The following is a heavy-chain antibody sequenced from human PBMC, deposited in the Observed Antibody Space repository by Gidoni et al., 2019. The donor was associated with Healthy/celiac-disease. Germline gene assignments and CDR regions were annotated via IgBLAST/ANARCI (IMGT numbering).Heavy chain of an antibody. CDR1: GGSISSSNW. D-gene: IGHD3-22*01. CDR2: IYHRGST. J-gene: IGHJ4*02. CDR3: ARRGENYYDSSGYLDY. Sequence: QAQLQESGPGLVKPSGTLSLTCPVSGGSISSSNWWSWVRQPPGKGLERIGEIYHRGSTNYTPALKSRVTISGDKSKNQFPLKLSSVTAADTAVYYCARRGENYYDSSGYLDYWGQGTLVTVSS. V-gene: IGHV4-4*02.